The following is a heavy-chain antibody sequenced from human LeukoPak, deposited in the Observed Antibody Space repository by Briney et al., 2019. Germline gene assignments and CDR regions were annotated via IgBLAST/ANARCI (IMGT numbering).Heavy chain of an antibody. D-gene: IGHD6-13*01. V-gene: IGHV1-2*02. Sequence: SSVKVSCKPSGYTFTGYYMHWVRQAPRQGLEGMGWINPNSGGTNYAQKFQGRVTMTRDTSISTAYMELSRLRSDDTAVYYCARDSSLSIAAAGTQYGMDVWGQGTTVTVSS. CDR1: GYTFTGYY. CDR3: ARDSSLSIAAAGTQYGMDV. CDR2: INPNSGGT. J-gene: IGHJ6*02.